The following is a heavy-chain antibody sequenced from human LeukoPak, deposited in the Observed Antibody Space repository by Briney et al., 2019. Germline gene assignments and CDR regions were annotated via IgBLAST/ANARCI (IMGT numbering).Heavy chain of an antibody. Sequence: GGSLRLSCAASKFTFSSYGMHWVRQAPGKGLEWVAVISYDGSNKYYADSVRGRFTISRDNSKNTLFLQMNSLRAEDTAVYYCAKDKSMVRELDYWGQGNLVTVSS. CDR1: KFTFSSYG. V-gene: IGHV3-30*18. D-gene: IGHD3-10*01. CDR2: ISYDGSNK. J-gene: IGHJ4*02. CDR3: AKDKSMVRELDY.